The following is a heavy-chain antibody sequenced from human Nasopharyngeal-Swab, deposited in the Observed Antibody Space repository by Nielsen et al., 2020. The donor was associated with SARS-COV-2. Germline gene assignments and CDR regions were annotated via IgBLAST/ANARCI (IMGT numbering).Heavy chain of an antibody. V-gene: IGHV1-3*01. CDR3: AREGGATIFGVVIPFQH. D-gene: IGHD3-3*01. J-gene: IGHJ1*01. CDR1: GYTFTSYA. Sequence: ASVKVSCKASGYTFTSYAMHWVCQAPGQRLEWMGWINAGNGNTKYSQKFQGRVTITRDTSASTAYMELSSLRSEDTAVYYCAREGGATIFGVVIPFQHWGQGTLVTVSS. CDR2: INAGNGNT.